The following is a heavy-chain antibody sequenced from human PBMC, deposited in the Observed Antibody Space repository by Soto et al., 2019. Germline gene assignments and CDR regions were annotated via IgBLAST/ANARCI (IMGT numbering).Heavy chain of an antibody. CDR3: ARDFGSDATGYYGMDV. CDR2: ISGSGGST. Sequence: GGSLRLSCAASGFTFSSYAMSWVRQAPGKGLEWVSAISGSGGSTYYADSVKGRFTISRDNSKNTLYLQMNSLRAEDTAVYFCARDFGSDATGYYGMDVWGQGTTVTVS. J-gene: IGHJ6*02. D-gene: IGHD3-10*01. CDR1: GFTFSSYA. V-gene: IGHV3-23*01.